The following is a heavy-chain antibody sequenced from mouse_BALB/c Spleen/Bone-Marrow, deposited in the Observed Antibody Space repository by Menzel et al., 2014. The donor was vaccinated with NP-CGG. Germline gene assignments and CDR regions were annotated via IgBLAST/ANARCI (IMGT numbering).Heavy chain of an antibody. CDR1: GYTFTDYW. J-gene: IGHJ1*01. CDR3: ARDYYGRGWYFDV. D-gene: IGHD1-1*01. CDR2: IDTSDSYT. Sequence: QVQLQQSGAELVMPGASVKMSSKASGYTFTDYWMHWVKQRPGQGLEWIGAIDTSDSYTSYNQKFKGKATLTVDESSSTAYMQLSSLTSEDSAVYYCARDYYGRGWYFDVWGAGTTVTVSS. V-gene: IGHV1-69*01.